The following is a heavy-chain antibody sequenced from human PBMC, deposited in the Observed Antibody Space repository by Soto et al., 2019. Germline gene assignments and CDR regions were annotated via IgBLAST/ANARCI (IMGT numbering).Heavy chain of an antibody. CDR2: ISSSSSTI. V-gene: IGHV3-48*02. D-gene: IGHD4-17*01. Sequence: EVLLVESGGGLVQPGGSLRLSCAASGFTFSSYSMNWVRRAPGKGLEWVSYISSSSSTIYYADSVKGRFTISRDNAKNSLYLLMNSLRDEDTAVYYCASGKDYAEGGYWGQGTLVTVSS. CDR1: GFTFSSYS. CDR3: ASGKDYAEGGY. J-gene: IGHJ4*02.